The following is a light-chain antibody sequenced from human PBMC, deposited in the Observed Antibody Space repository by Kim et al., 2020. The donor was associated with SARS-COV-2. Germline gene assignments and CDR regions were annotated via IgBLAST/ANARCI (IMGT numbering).Light chain of an antibody. V-gene: IGLV2-8*01. CDR2: EVS. CDR1: SSDVGAHDY. J-gene: IGLJ3*02. CDR3: CSYAGSNTA. Sequence: QSALTQRPSASGSPGQSVTIPCTGTSSDVGAHDYVSWYQQHPGKAPKLLNYEVSNRPSGVPDRISGSKSGNTATLTVSGLQAEDEADYYCCSYAGSNTAFGGGTQLTVL.